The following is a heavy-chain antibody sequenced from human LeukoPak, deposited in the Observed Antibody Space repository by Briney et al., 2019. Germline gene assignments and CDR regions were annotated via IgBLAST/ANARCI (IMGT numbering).Heavy chain of an antibody. CDR2: ISSSSSYI. V-gene: IGHV3-21*04. Sequence: GGSLRLSCAASGFTFSSYSMNWVRQAPGKGLEWVSSISSSSSYIYYADSVKGRFTISRDNAKNSLYLQMNSLRAEDTALYYCAKVLSLMFGAFDIWGQGTMVTVSS. CDR3: AKVLSLMFGAFDI. J-gene: IGHJ3*02. D-gene: IGHD3-10*02. CDR1: GFTFSSYS.